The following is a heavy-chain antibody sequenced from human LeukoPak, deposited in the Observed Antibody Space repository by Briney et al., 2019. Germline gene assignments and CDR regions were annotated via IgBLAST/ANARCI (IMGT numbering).Heavy chain of an antibody. D-gene: IGHD3-22*01. CDR1: GGSISSYY. CDR3: ARSSSAHYYASSGYLPSHFDN. J-gene: IGHJ4*02. CDR2: ISYSGST. Sequence: SETLSLTCTVSGGSISSYYWSWIRQPPGKGLEWVGYISYSGSTNYNPSLKSRVTISVDTSKNQFSLKLSSVTAADTAVYYCARSSSAHYYASSGYLPSHFDNWGQGTLVTVSS. V-gene: IGHV4-59*01.